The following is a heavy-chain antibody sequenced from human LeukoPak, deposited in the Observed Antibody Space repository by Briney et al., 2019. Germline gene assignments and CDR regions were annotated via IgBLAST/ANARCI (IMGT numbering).Heavy chain of an antibody. Sequence: SVKVSCKASGGTFSSYAISWVRQAPGQGLEWMGGIIPIFGTANYAQKFQGRVTITADESTSTAYMELSSLRSEDTAVYYCAREPADYDILTEGAYWGQGTLVTVSS. CDR1: GGTFSSYA. J-gene: IGHJ4*02. CDR3: AREPADYDILTEGAY. CDR2: IIPIFGTA. D-gene: IGHD3-9*01. V-gene: IGHV1-69*01.